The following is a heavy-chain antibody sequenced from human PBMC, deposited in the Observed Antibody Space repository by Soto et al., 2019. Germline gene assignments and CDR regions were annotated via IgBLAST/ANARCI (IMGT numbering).Heavy chain of an antibody. CDR1: GFTFSSYA. D-gene: IGHD3-22*01. V-gene: IGHV3-23*01. J-gene: IGHJ4*02. CDR3: AKDSGDGYYDSSGYSD. Sequence: PGGSLRLSCAASGFTFSSYAXSWVRQAPGKGLEWVSAISGSGGSTYYADSVKGRFTISRDNSKNTLYLQMNSLRAEDTAVYYCAKDSGDGYYDSSGYSDWGQGTLVTVSS. CDR2: ISGSGGST.